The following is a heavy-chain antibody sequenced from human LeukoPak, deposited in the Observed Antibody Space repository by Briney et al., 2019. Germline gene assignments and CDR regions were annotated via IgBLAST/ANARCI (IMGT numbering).Heavy chain of an antibody. J-gene: IGHJ4*02. V-gene: IGHV3-74*01. CDR3: ARDPYSSSWYYFGY. CDR2: INSDGSST. D-gene: IGHD6-13*01. CDR1: GFTFSSYW. Sequence: GGSLRLSCAASGFTFSSYWMHWVRQAPGKGLVWVSRINSDGSSTNYADSVKGRFTIPRDNAKNTLYLEMNSLRAEDTAVYYCARDPYSSSWYYFGYWGQGTLVTVSS.